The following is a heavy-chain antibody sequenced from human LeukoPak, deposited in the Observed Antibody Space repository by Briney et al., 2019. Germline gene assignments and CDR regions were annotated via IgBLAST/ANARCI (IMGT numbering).Heavy chain of an antibody. D-gene: IGHD4-17*01. J-gene: IGHJ6*03. CDR3: ARWRATVTTDYYCMDV. Sequence: GGSLRLSCAASGFTFSSYAMSWVRQAPGKGLEWVSAISGSGGSTYYADSVKGRFTISRDNAKNSLYLQMNSLRAEDTAVYYCARWRATVTTDYYCMDVWGKGTTVTVSS. CDR1: GFTFSSYA. CDR2: ISGSGGST. V-gene: IGHV3-23*01.